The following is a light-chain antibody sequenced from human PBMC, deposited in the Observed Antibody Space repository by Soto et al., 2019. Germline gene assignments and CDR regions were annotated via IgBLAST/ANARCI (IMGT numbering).Light chain of an antibody. Sequence: EIVLTQSPATLSLSPGERATLSCRASQSVSSYLAWYQQKPAHAPRLLIYDACNRATGIPARFSGSGSGTDFTLTISGLEPEDFAVYYCQQRSNWLSLTFGGGTKVEIK. CDR1: QSVSSY. V-gene: IGKV3-11*01. J-gene: IGKJ4*01. CDR3: QQRSNWLSLT. CDR2: DAC.